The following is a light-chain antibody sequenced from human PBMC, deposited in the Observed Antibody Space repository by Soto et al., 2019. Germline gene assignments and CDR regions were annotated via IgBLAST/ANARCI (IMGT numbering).Light chain of an antibody. CDR2: AAS. CDR3: QQSFTTASIT. CDR1: QRISRN. V-gene: IGKV1-39*01. J-gene: IGKJ5*01. Sequence: DIQMTRSPSSLSASVGAKVPITCRAGQRISRNLNWYHHKPGKAPKLLIYAASSLQNGVPSRFRGGGSGTEFTLSISSLQPEDFGTYYCQQSFTTASITFGQGTRLEIK.